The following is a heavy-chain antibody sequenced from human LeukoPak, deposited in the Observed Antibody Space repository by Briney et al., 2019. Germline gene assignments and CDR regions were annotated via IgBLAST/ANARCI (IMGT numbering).Heavy chain of an antibody. CDR2: IYYSGST. Sequence: SETLSLTCTVSGGSISSYYWSWIRQPPGKGLEWIGYIYYSGSTNYNPSLKSRVTISVDTSKNQFSLKLGSVTAADTAVYYCARTNYDFWSGYYYYYYMDVWGKGTTVTVSS. CDR1: GGSISSYY. D-gene: IGHD3-3*01. V-gene: IGHV4-59*01. CDR3: ARTNYDFWSGYYYYYYMDV. J-gene: IGHJ6*03.